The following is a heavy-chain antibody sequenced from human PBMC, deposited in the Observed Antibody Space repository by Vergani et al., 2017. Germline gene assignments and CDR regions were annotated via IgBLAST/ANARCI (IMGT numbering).Heavy chain of an antibody. J-gene: IGHJ6*02. CDR2: IYDNGNT. V-gene: IGHV4-39*01. Sequence: QLQLQESGPGLVKPSETLSLTCAVSGLSIKSRSYYWGWIRQSPGKGLEWIGSIYDNGNTYYNPSLKSRVAISVDTSKNQVSLNLGSVTAADTAVYYCARNRAIELAGRMHYYYAIDVWGQGTTVTVSS. D-gene: IGHD5-24*01. CDR1: GLSIKSRSYY. CDR3: ARNRAIELAGRMHYYYAIDV.